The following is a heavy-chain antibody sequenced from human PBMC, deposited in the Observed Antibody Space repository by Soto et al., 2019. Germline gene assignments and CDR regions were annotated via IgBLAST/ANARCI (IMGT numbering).Heavy chain of an antibody. CDR1: GGSFSGYY. Sequence: SETLSLTCAVYGGSFSGYYWSWIRQPPGKGLEWIGEINHSGSTNYNPSLKSRVTISVDTSKNQFSLKLSSVTAADTAVYYCARGYPVGGGSSSFPYYYYMDVWGKGTTVTVSS. D-gene: IGHD6-6*01. CDR2: INHSGST. J-gene: IGHJ6*03. V-gene: IGHV4-34*01. CDR3: ARGYPVGGGSSSFPYYYYMDV.